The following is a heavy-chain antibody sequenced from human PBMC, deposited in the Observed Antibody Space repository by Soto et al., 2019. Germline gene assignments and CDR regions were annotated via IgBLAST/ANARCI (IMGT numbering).Heavy chain of an antibody. Sequence: ASVKVSCKASGYTFTSYGISWVRQAPGQGLEWMGWISAYNGNTNYAQKLQGRVTMTTDTSTSTAYMELRSLRSDDTAVYYCAREGGTTATSRNYYYYYMDVWGKGTTVTVSS. CDR3: AREGGTTATSRNYYYYYMDV. J-gene: IGHJ6*03. V-gene: IGHV1-18*01. CDR1: GYTFTSYG. CDR2: ISAYNGNT. D-gene: IGHD1-7*01.